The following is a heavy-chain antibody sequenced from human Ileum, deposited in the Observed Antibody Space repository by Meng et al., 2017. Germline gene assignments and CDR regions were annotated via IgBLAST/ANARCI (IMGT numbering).Heavy chain of an antibody. D-gene: IGHD4-23*01. CDR3: ARHGGYSQDF. V-gene: IGHV4-4*02. CDR1: IGPISRNTY. CDR2: ISHSGSA. J-gene: IGHJ4*02. Sequence: QLEDSRPGLCRPSGPLALPCAVSIGPISRNTYWSWVRQPPGKGLEWIVQISHSGSAYYNPSLKSRVTMSVDKSKSQFSLMLTSVTAADTAIYYCARHGGYSQDFWGQGTLVTVSS.